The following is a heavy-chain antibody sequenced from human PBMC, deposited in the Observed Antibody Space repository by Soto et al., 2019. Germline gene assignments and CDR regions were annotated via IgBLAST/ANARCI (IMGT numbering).Heavy chain of an antibody. V-gene: IGHV1-18*01. D-gene: IGHD1-1*01. CDR3: ARGGYGDY. CDR2: ISAHNGNT. Sequence: QVHLVQSGAEVKKPGASVKVSCKGSGYGFTTYGITWVRQAPGQGLEWMAWISAHNGNTNYAQKLQGRVTVTRDTSTSTGYLELRSLRSAGTAVYYCARGGYGDYWGQGALVTVSS. CDR1: GYGFTTYG. J-gene: IGHJ4*02.